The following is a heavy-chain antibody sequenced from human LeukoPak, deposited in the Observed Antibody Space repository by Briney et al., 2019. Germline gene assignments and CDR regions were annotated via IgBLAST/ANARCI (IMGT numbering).Heavy chain of an antibody. J-gene: IGHJ4*02. V-gene: IGHV3-74*01. D-gene: IGHD6-19*01. CDR1: GFTFSSYW. CDR3: ARPGAVAGAYYFDY. CDR2: INSDGSST. Sequence: GSLRLSCAASGFTFSSYWMHWVRQAPGKGLVWVSRINSDGSSTSYADSVKGRFTISRDNAKNTLYLQMNSLRAEDTAVYYCARPGAVAGAYYFDYWGQGTLVTVSS.